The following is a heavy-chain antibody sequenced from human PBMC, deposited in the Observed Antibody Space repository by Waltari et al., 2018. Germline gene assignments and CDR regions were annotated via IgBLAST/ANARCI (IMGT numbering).Heavy chain of an antibody. Sequence: QVQLVQSGAEVKKPGASVKVSCKASGYTFTSYAMHWVRQAPGQRLEWMGWINAGNGNTKYSQKFQGRVTITRDTAASTAYMELSSLRSEDTAVYYCARSSPSGWYYFDYWGQGTLVTVSS. V-gene: IGHV1-3*01. J-gene: IGHJ4*02. D-gene: IGHD6-19*01. CDR1: GYTFTSYA. CDR2: INAGNGNT. CDR3: ARSSPSGWYYFDY.